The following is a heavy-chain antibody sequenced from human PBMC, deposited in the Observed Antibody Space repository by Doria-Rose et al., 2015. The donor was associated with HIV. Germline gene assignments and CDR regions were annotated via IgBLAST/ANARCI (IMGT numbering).Heavy chain of an antibody. V-gene: IGHV4-59*01. CDR3: ARVLSGTYDY. D-gene: IGHD1-26*01. J-gene: IGHJ4*02. CDR1: GGSISHYY. CDR2: IFDTGST. Sequence: QVQLQESGPGLVKPSETLSLTCSVSGGSISHYYWSWIRQPPGKVLEYIGDIFDTGSTNYSPSLKSQVSISIDTSKNKFSLRLSSVTAADTAVYYCARVLSGTYDYWGQGTLVTVSS.